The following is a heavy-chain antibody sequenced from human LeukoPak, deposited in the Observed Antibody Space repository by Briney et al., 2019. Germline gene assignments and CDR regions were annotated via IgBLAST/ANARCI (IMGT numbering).Heavy chain of an antibody. CDR3: AKEEPPAVAGTFFDY. V-gene: IGHV3-21*04. CDR1: GFTFSNYN. J-gene: IGHJ4*02. CDR2: ICSSSSCI. D-gene: IGHD6-19*01. Sequence: NSGGSLRLSCAASGFTFSNYNMNWVRQAPGKGLEWVSSICSSSSCIYYADSVKGRFTISRDNSKNTLYLQMNSLRAEDTAVYYCAKEEPPAVAGTFFDYWGQGTLVTVSS.